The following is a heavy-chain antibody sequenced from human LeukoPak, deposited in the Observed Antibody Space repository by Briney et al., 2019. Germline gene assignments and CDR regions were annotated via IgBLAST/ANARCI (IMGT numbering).Heavy chain of an antibody. D-gene: IGHD6-19*01. CDR2: ISYDGSNK. J-gene: IGHJ3*02. CDR3: ARVLYSSGCYDTGGAFDI. Sequence: PGGSLRLSCAAPGFTFSSYAMHWVGQARGKGLEWVAVISYDGSNKYYADSVKGRFTISRDNSKNTLYLQMNSLRAEDTAVYYCARVLYSSGCYDTGGAFDIWGQGTMVTVSS. CDR1: GFTFSSYA. V-gene: IGHV3-30-3*01.